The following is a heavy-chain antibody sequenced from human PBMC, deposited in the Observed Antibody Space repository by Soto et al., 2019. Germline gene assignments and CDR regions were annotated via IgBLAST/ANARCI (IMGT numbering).Heavy chain of an antibody. CDR1: GITFSSYG. J-gene: IGHJ4*02. V-gene: IGHV3-23*01. CDR2: ISGGGDTT. D-gene: IGHD2-8*01. CDR3: AKLRDFVVLPAGILDY. Sequence: EVQLLESGGGLVQPGGSLRLTCAAYGITFSSYGISWIRLSPGKGLEWVSVISGGGDTTYYTPSVKGRFTISRDDFRNTLYLQMNSLRTEDTAIYYCAKLRDFVVLPAGILDYWGPGTLATVSS.